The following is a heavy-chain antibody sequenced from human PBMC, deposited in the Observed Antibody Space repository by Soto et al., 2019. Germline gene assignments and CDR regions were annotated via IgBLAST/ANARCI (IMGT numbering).Heavy chain of an antibody. CDR3: ARENDGPFDY. J-gene: IGHJ4*02. D-gene: IGHD4-17*01. V-gene: IGHV3-30-3*01. CDR2: MSYDGSNK. CDR1: GFTFSSYA. Sequence: PGGSLRLSCAASGFTFSSYAMHWVRQAPGKGLEWVAVMSYDGSNKYYADSVKGRFTISRDNSKNTLYLQMNSLRAEDTAVYYCARENDGPFDYWGQGTLVTVSS.